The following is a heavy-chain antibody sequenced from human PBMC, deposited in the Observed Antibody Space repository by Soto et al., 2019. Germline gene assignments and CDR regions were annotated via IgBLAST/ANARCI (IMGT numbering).Heavy chain of an antibody. CDR3: ARDPSLSSWYSYGMDV. D-gene: IGHD6-13*01. V-gene: IGHV3-33*01. J-gene: IGHJ6*02. CDR2: IWYDGSNK. CDR1: GFTFSSYG. Sequence: GGSLRLSCAASGFTFSSYGMHWVRQAPGKGLEWVAVIWYDGSNKYYADSVKGRFTISRDNSKNTLYLQMNSLRAEDTAVYYCARDPSLSSWYSYGMDVWGQGTTVTVSS.